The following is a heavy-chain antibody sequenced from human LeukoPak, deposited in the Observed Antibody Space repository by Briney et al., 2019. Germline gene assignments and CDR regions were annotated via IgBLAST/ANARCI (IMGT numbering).Heavy chain of an antibody. CDR2: INPKSGGT. Sequence: ASVKVSCKASGYTFTDYYIHWVRQAPGQGLEWMGWINPKSGGTYYPPNFRGRLTMTRDTSITTAYMDLSGLRSDDTAVYYCARVLVVRGLINWFDPWGQGTLVTVSS. V-gene: IGHV1-2*02. D-gene: IGHD3-10*01. J-gene: IGHJ5*02. CDR1: GYTFTDYY. CDR3: ARVLVVRGLINWFDP.